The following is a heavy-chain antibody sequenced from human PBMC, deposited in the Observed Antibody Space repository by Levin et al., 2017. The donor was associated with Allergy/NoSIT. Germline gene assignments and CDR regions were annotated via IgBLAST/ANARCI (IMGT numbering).Heavy chain of an antibody. D-gene: IGHD3-3*01. CDR3: ASLGVRRGWSGYYNWFDP. J-gene: IGHJ5*02. Sequence: GASVKVSCKASGGTFSSYAISWVRQAPGQGLEWMGGIIPIFGTANYAQKFQGRVTITADESTSTAYMELSSLRSEDTAVYYCASLGVRRGWSGYYNWFDPWGQGTLVTVSS. V-gene: IGHV1-69*13. CDR1: GGTFSSYA. CDR2: IIPIFGTA.